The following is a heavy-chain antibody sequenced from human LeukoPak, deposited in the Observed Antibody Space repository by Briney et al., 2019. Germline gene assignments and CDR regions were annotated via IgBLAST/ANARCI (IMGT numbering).Heavy chain of an antibody. CDR1: GGSFSGYY. J-gene: IGHJ4*02. Sequence: KPSETLSLTCAVYGGSFSGYYWSWIRQPPEKGLEWIGEINHSGSTNYNPSLKSRVTISVDTSKNQFSLKLSSVTAADTAVYYCARGHRYATVTTAAYWGQGTLVTVSS. D-gene: IGHD4-17*01. V-gene: IGHV4-34*01. CDR3: ARGHRYATVTTAAY. CDR2: INHSGST.